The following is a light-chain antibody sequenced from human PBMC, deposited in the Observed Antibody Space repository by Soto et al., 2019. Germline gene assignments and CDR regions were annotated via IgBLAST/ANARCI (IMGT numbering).Light chain of an antibody. CDR3: QQYNSYWT. J-gene: IGKJ1*01. Sequence: DLQMTQSPSTLSASVGDRLTITCRASQNIGDSLAWYQQKPGKAPNLLIYKASSLESGVPSRFSGSGSGTEFTLTISSLQSEDFATYYCQQYNSYWTFGQGTKVEIK. CDR1: QNIGDS. V-gene: IGKV1-5*03. CDR2: KAS.